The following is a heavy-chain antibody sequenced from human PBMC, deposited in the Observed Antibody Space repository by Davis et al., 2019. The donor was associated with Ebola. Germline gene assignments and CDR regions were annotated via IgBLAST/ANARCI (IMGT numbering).Heavy chain of an antibody. J-gene: IGHJ4*02. V-gene: IGHV3-33*01. Sequence: GGSLRLSCAASGFTFSSYGMHWVRQAPGKGLEWVAVIWYDGSNKYYADSVKGRFTISRDNAKNSLYLQMNSLRAEDTAVYYCARGGVGATWGSDYWGQGTLVTVSS. CDR1: GFTFSSYG. CDR2: IWYDGSNK. CDR3: ARGGVGATWGSDY. D-gene: IGHD1-26*01.